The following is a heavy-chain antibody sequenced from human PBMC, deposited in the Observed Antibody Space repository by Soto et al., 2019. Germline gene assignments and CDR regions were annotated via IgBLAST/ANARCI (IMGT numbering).Heavy chain of an antibody. CDR2: IYSGGST. Sequence: EVQLVESGGGLVQPGGSLRLSCAASGFTVSSNYMSWVGQAPGKGLEWVSVIYSGGSTYYADSMKGRFTISRHNSKNTLYFQMNSRSAEDTAVYYCAATRLGYWSQGTPVTVSS. D-gene: IGHD5-12*01. CDR1: GFTVSSNY. J-gene: IGHJ4*02. V-gene: IGHV3-53*04. CDR3: AATRLGY.